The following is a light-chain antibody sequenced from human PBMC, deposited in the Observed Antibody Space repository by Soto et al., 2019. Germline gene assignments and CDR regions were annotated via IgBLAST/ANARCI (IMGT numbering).Light chain of an antibody. CDR3: MQALQRPPT. CDR2: LGS. CDR1: QSLLHSNGYNY. J-gene: IGKJ1*01. Sequence: DSVMTQSPLSLPVTPGEPASISCRSSQSLLHSNGYNYLDWYLLRPGQSPQLLIYLGSNRASGVPYRLSGSGSGTDFTLKISRVEAEDVGVYFCMQALQRPPTLGQGTEVQIK. V-gene: IGKV2-28*01.